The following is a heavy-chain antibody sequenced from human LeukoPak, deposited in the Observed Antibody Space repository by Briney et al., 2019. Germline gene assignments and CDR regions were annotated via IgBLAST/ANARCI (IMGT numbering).Heavy chain of an antibody. D-gene: IGHD5-24*01. CDR3: ARGPPHRDYYYYYMDV. Sequence: GASVKVSCKASGYTFTSFGINWVRQAPGQGLEWMGWISAYNGNINYAQMLQGRVTMTTDTSTSTAYMDLRSLRSADTAVYYCARGPPHRDYYYYYMDVWGTGTTVTVSS. CDR2: ISAYNGNI. J-gene: IGHJ6*03. V-gene: IGHV1-18*01. CDR1: GYTFTSFG.